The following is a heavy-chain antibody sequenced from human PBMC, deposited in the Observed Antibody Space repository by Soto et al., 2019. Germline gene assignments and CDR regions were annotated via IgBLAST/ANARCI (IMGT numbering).Heavy chain of an antibody. CDR2: IYYSGST. CDR3: ASRSGGSRNAFDI. Sequence: QLQLQESGPGLVKPSETLSLTCTVSGGSISSSSYYWGWIRQPPGKGLEWIGSIYYSGSTYYNPSLKSRVTISVDTSKNQFSLKLSSVTAADTAVYYSASRSGGSRNAFDIWGQGTMVTVSS. V-gene: IGHV4-39*01. J-gene: IGHJ3*02. CDR1: GGSISSSSYY. D-gene: IGHD2-15*01.